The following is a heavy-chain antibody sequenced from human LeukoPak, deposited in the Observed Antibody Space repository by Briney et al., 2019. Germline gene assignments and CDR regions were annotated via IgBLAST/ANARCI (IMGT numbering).Heavy chain of an antibody. Sequence: KPGESLKISCKGSGYSFTTYWIGWVRQMPGKGLEWMGIIYPGDSDTRYSPSFQGQVTISADKSISTAYLQWNSLKASDTAMYYCARHKGGYCSSSTCQNWFDPWGQGTLVTVSS. J-gene: IGHJ5*02. CDR2: IYPGDSDT. CDR1: GYSFTTYW. V-gene: IGHV5-51*01. D-gene: IGHD2-2*01. CDR3: ARHKGGYCSSSTCQNWFDP.